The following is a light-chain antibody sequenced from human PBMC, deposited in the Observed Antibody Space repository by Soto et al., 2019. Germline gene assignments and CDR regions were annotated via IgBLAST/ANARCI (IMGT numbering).Light chain of an antibody. CDR1: QSISSY. V-gene: IGKV1-39*01. CDR3: QQSYSTPRT. J-gene: IGKJ2*01. CDR2: AAS. Sequence: DLLMTQSPSSLSASVGDRVTITCRASQSISSYLNWYQQKPGKAPKLLIYAASSLQSGVPSRFSGSGSGKDFTLTISSLQPEDFATYYCQQSYSTPRTFGQGTKLEIK.